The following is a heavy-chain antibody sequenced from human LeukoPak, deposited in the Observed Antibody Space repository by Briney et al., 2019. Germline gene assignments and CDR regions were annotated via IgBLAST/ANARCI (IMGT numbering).Heavy chain of an antibody. J-gene: IGHJ3*02. CDR3: ARLFYDSSGYYPPDAFDI. CDR1: GFTFSGSA. CDR2: IRSKANSYAT. V-gene: IGHV3-73*01. Sequence: GGSLRLSCAASGFTFSGSAMHWVRQASGKGLEWVGRIRSKANSYATAYAASVKGRFTISRDDSKNTAYLQMNSLKTEDTAVYYCARLFYDSSGYYPPDAFDIWGQGTMVTVSS. D-gene: IGHD3-22*01.